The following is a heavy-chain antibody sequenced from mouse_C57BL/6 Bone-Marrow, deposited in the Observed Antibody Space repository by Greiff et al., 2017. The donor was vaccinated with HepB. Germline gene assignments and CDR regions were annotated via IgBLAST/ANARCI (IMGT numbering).Heavy chain of an antibody. Sequence: VQLQQSGPELVKPGASVKISCKASGYTFTDYYMNWVKQSHGKSLEWIGDINPNNGGTSYKQKFKGKATLTVDKSSSTAYMQLSSLTSEDSAVYYCARCRAIDDGYVWGQGTAVTATS. CDR2: INPNNGGT. CDR1: GYTFTDYY. V-gene: IGHV1-26*01. D-gene: IGHD2-3*01. CDR3: ARCRAIDDGYV. J-gene: IGHJ4*01.